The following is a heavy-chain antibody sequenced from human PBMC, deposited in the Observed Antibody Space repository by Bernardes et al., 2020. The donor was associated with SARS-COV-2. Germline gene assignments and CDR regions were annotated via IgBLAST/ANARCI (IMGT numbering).Heavy chain of an antibody. CDR1: GGSFSGYQ. Sequence: ETLSLTCAVYGGSFSGYQWSWVRQPPGKGLEWIGQINHSGTTKYNPSLKSRVTISVDTSKNQFSLKLTSVTATDTAVYYCARGVPGYWGQGTLVTVSS. V-gene: IGHV4-34*01. CDR3: ARGVPGY. J-gene: IGHJ4*02. CDR2: INHSGTT.